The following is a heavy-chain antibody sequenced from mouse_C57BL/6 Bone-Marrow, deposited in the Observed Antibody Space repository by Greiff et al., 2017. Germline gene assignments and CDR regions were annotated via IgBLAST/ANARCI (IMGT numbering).Heavy chain of an antibody. Sequence: QVQLQQSGPELVKPGASVKISCKASSYSFTSYYIHWVKQRPGQGLEWIGWIYPGSGDTKYNEKFKGKATLTADTSSSTAYMQLSSLTSEDSAVYYCARRHYGSSWFAYWGQGTLVTVSA. D-gene: IGHD1-1*01. CDR2: IYPGSGDT. V-gene: IGHV1-66*01. CDR3: ARRHYGSSWFAY. J-gene: IGHJ3*01. CDR1: SYSFTSYY.